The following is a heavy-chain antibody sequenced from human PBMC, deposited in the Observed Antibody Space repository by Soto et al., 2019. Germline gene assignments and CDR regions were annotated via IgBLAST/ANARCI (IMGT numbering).Heavy chain of an antibody. CDR2: IYYRGST. CDR1: GGSITTNY. CDR3: ARVPDR. D-gene: IGHD2-2*01. Sequence: PSETLSLTCTVSGGSITTNYWSWIRQPPGKGLEWIGYIYYRGSTNYNPSLKSRVTISVDTSKNQFSLKLGSVTAADTAVYYCARVPDRWGQGTLVTVSS. V-gene: IGHV4-59*12. J-gene: IGHJ5*02.